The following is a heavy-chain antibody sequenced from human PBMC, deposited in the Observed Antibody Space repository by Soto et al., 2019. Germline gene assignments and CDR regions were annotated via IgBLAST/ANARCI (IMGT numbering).Heavy chain of an antibody. J-gene: IGHJ6*02. CDR1: GGSISSGGYY. V-gene: IGHV4-31*03. D-gene: IGHD2-2*01. Sequence: QVQLQESGPGLVKPSQTLSLTCTVSGGSISSGGYYWSWIRQHPGKGLEWIGYIYYSGSTYYNPSPKSRLTISVDTSKNQFSLELSCVTAADTAVYYCASGVVVPAAIGGYYYYGMDVWGQGTTVTVSS. CDR3: ASGVVVPAAIGGYYYYGMDV. CDR2: IYYSGST.